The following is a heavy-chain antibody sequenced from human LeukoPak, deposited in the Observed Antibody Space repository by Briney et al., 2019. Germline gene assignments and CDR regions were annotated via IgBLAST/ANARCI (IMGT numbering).Heavy chain of an antibody. J-gene: IGHJ5*02. Sequence: GGSLRLSCAASGFTFSSYGMSWVRQAPGKGLEWVSAISGSGGSTYYADSVKGRFTISRDNSKNTLYLQMNSLRAEDMAVYYCAKDMYSSSNPGWFDPWGQGTLVTVSS. CDR3: AKDMYSSSNPGWFDP. CDR1: GFTFSSYG. CDR2: ISGSGGST. V-gene: IGHV3-23*01. D-gene: IGHD6-13*01.